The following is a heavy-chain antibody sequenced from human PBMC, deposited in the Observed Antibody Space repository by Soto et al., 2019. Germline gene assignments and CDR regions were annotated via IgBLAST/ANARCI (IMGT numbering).Heavy chain of an antibody. CDR1: GFTLSNAW. CDR2: IKSKTDGGTT. D-gene: IGHD6-19*01. CDR3: TTKHSGQWLVRAIKNRPTTHFDY. V-gene: IGHV3-15*07. Sequence: EVQLVESGGGLVKPGGSLRLSCAASGFTLSNAWMNWVRQAPGKGLEWVGRIKSKTDGGTTDYAATVKGRFTISREDSKNTLYQQMNSLKTKDIAVYYCTTKHSGQWLVRAIKNRPTTHFDYWGQGTLVTVSS. J-gene: IGHJ4*02.